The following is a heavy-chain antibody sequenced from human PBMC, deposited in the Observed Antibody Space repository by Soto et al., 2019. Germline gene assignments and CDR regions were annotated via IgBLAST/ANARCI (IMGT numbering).Heavy chain of an antibody. CDR3: ARPEPRGIFGVVTYDF. CDR1: GYTFTSYG. D-gene: IGHD3-3*01. CDR2: ISAYNGNT. Sequence: QVQLVQSGAEVKKPGASVKVSCKASGYTFTSYGISWVRQAPGQGLEWMAWISAYNGNTKYRQKLQGRVTMTTDTPTSTAYMELRSVRSDDAAVYYCARPEPRGIFGVVTYDFWGQGTLVTVSS. V-gene: IGHV1-18*01. J-gene: IGHJ4*02.